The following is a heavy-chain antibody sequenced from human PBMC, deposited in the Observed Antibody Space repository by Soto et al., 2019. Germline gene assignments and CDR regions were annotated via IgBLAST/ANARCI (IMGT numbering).Heavy chain of an antibody. V-gene: IGHV3-30*18. CDR2: ISYDGTNR. D-gene: IGHD3-16*01. Sequence: QVQLVESGGGVVQPERSLRLSCAASGFNLRSSGMFWVRQAPGKGLEWVAVISYDGTNRYYADSVKGRFTISRDTSKNTVYLQMDSLGVDDTAVYYCAKGTYTQVWSPFESWGQGTLLTVS. CDR1: GFNLRSSG. CDR3: AKGTYTQVWSPFES. J-gene: IGHJ4*02.